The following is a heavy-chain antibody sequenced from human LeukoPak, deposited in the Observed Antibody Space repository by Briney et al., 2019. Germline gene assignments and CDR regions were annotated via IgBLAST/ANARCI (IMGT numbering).Heavy chain of an antibody. CDR1: GFTFSGSY. J-gene: IGHJ4*02. CDR2: IKTQGTIM. V-gene: IGHV3-74*03. CDR3: ARDLPGSGGIDN. D-gene: IGHD4-23*01. Sequence: PGGSLRLSCAASGFTFSGSYIHWVRQAPGKGLVWVSHIKTQGTIMTYADSVKGRFTISRDNAKNTVSLQMNSLRAEDTAVYFCARDLPGSGGIDNWGQGTLVTVSS.